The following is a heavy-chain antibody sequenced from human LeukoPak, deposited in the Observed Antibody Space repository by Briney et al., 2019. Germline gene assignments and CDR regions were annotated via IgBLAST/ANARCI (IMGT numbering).Heavy chain of an antibody. D-gene: IGHD3-10*01. CDR2: IIPIFGTA. CDR3: ARSMVRGVILFSWFDP. CDR1: GGTISSYA. Sequence: ASVKVSCKASGGTISSYAISWVRQAPGQGLEWMGGIIPIFGTANYAQKFQGRVTITADESTSTAYMELSSLRSEDTAVYYCARSMVRGVILFSWFDPWGQGTLVTVSS. J-gene: IGHJ5*02. V-gene: IGHV1-69*13.